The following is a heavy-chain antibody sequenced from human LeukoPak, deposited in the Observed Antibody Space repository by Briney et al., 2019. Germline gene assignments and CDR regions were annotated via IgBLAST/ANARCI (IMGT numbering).Heavy chain of an antibody. Sequence: SVKVSCKASGGTFSTYAINWVRQAPGQGLEWMGGITPIFGTANYAQKFQGRVTITTDESTSTAYMELSSLRSEDTAVYYCARGGGNDWFDPWGQGTLVTVSS. CDR2: ITPIFGTA. V-gene: IGHV1-69*05. J-gene: IGHJ5*02. CDR3: ARGGGNDWFDP. D-gene: IGHD4-23*01. CDR1: GGTFSTYA.